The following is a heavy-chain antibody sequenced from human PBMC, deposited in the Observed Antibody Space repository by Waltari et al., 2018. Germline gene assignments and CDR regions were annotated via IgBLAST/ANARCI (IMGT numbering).Heavy chain of an antibody. Sequence: QVQLQESGPGLVKPSETLSLTCAVSGYSISSGYYWGWIRQPPGKGLEWIGYIYYSGGTNHNPSLKSRVTISVDTSKNQFSLKLSSVTAADTAVYYCARLPQGRYSSSPVFHYYYYMDVWGKGTTVTISS. CDR2: IYYSGGT. CDR1: GYSISSGYY. D-gene: IGHD6-13*01. V-gene: IGHV4-38-2*01. CDR3: ARLPQGRYSSSPVFHYYYYMDV. J-gene: IGHJ6*03.